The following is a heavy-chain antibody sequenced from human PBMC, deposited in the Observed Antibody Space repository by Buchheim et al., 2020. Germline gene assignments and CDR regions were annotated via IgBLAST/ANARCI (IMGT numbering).Heavy chain of an antibody. CDR2: ISYDGSNK. CDR1: GFTFSSYG. CDR3: AKRNYYGSGSYSYYGMDV. J-gene: IGHJ6*02. D-gene: IGHD3-10*01. V-gene: IGHV3-30*18. Sequence: QVQLVESGGGVVQPGRSLRLSCAASGFTFSSYGMHWVRQAPGKGLEWVAVISYDGSNKYYADSVKGRFTISRDNSKNTLYLQMNSLRAEDTAVYYCAKRNYYGSGSYSYYGMDVWGQGTT.